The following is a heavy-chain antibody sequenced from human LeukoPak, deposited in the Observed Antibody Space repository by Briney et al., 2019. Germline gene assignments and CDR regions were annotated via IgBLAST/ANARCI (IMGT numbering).Heavy chain of an antibody. CDR1: GFTSSSYS. Sequence: GGSLRLSCAASGFTSSSYSMNWVRQAPGKGLEWVSSISSSSSYIYYADSVKGRFTISRDNAKNSLYLQMNSLRAEDTAVYYCARAHYYDSSGYNDAFDIWGQGTMVTVSS. CDR3: ARAHYYDSSGYNDAFDI. CDR2: ISSSSSYI. V-gene: IGHV3-21*01. J-gene: IGHJ3*02. D-gene: IGHD3-22*01.